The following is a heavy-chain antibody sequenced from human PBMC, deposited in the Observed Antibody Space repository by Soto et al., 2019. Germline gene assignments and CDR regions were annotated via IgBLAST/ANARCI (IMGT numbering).Heavy chain of an antibody. V-gene: IGHV3-11*01. D-gene: IGHD1-26*01. CDR1: GFTFSDYY. CDR3: ARVGGSYSALSWFDP. J-gene: IGHJ5*02. Sequence: PGGSLRLSCAASGFTFSDYYMSWIRQAPGKGLEWVSYISSSGSTIYYADSVKGRFTISRDNAKNPLYLQMNSLRAEDTAVYYCARVGGSYSALSWFDPWGQGTLVTVSS. CDR2: ISSSGSTI.